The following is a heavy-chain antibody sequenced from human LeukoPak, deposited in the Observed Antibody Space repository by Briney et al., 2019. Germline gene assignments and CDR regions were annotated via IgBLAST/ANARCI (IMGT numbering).Heavy chain of an antibody. CDR3: ARVKGRIQQLRDY. CDR2: INHSGST. J-gene: IGHJ4*02. V-gene: IGHV4-34*01. Sequence: SETLSLTCAVYGGSFSGYYWSWIRQPPGKGLEWIGEINHSGSTNYNPSLKSRVTISVDTSKNQFSLKLSSVTAADTAVYYCARVKGRIQQLRDYWGQGTLVTVSS. D-gene: IGHD6-13*01. CDR1: GGSFSGYY.